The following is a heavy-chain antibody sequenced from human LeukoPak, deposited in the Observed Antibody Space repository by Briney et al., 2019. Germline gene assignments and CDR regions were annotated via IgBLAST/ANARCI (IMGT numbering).Heavy chain of an antibody. CDR1: GYTFTDYY. V-gene: IGHV1-69-2*01. CDR2: VDPEDGET. Sequence: ASVKISCKVSGYTFTDYYMHWVQQAPGKGLEWMGLVDPEDGETIYAEKFQGRVTITADTSTDTAYMELSSLRSEDTAVYYCATVRKYSSSWYKSYYYYIDVWGKRTTVTVSS. J-gene: IGHJ6*03. CDR3: ATVRKYSSSWYKSYYYYIDV. D-gene: IGHD6-13*01.